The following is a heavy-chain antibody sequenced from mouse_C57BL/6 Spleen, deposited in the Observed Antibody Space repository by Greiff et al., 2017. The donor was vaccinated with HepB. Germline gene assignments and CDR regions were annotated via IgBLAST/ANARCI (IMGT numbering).Heavy chain of an antibody. CDR1: GYTFTSYW. D-gene: IGHD1-1*01. J-gene: IGHJ2*01. CDR2: IDPSDSET. CDR3: ARSSYGSSYEYFDY. Sequence: QVQLQQPGAELVRPGSSVKLSCKASGYTFTSYWMHWVKQRPIQGLEWIGNIDPSDSETHYNQKFKDKATLTVDKSSSTAYMQLSSLTSEDSAVYYCARSSYGSSYEYFDYWGQGTTLTVSS. V-gene: IGHV1-52*01.